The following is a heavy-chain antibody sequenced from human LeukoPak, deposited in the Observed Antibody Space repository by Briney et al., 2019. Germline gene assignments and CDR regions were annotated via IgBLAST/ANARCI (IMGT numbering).Heavy chain of an antibody. V-gene: IGHV4-59*01. CDR2: IYYSGST. J-gene: IGHJ4*02. Sequence: SETLSLTCTVSGGSISSYYWSWIRQPPGKGLEWIGYIYYSGSTYYNPSLKSRVTISVDTSKNQFSLKLSSVTAADTAVYYCARLTDQYYYDSSGFYFDYWGQGTLVTVSS. D-gene: IGHD3-22*01. CDR3: ARLTDQYYYDSSGFYFDY. CDR1: GGSISSYY.